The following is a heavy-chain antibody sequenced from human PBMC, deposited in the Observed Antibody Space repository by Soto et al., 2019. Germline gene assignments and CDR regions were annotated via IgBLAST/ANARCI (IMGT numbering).Heavy chain of an antibody. D-gene: IGHD3-9*01. CDR3: AKEITDRPGFGMDV. CDR2: ISGSGGST. Sequence: PGGSLRLSCAASGFTFSSYAMSWVRQAPGKGLEWVSAISGSGGSTYYADSVKGRFTISRDNSKNTLYLQMNSLRAEDTAVYYFAKEITDRPGFGMDVWGQGTTLTVSS. CDR1: GFTFSSYA. V-gene: IGHV3-23*01. J-gene: IGHJ6*02.